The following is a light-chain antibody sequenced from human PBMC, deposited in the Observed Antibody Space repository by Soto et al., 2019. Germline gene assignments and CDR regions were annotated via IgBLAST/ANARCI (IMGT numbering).Light chain of an antibody. J-gene: IGLJ2*01. CDR2: GVS. Sequence: QSALTQPASVSGSPGQSITMSCTGSSSDFGDDKYVTWYQQQPGKGPNLLIYGVSKRPSGVSNRFSGSKSGNTASLTISGLQVEDEADYICGSFTSSSTHVAFGGGTKLTVL. CDR3: GSFTSSSTHVA. V-gene: IGLV2-14*01. CDR1: SSDFGDDKY.